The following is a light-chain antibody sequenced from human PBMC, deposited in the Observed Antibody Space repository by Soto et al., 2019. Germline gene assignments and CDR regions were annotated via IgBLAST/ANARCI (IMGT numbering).Light chain of an antibody. J-gene: IGKJ4*01. Sequence: EIVMTQSPATLSVSPGERATLSCRASQSVSSNLAWYQQKPGQALRLLIYGASTRATGIPARFSGSGSGTEFTLTISSLPSEDFAVYYCQQYNNWPPLTFGGGTKVEIK. CDR2: GAS. V-gene: IGKV3-15*01. CDR1: QSVSSN. CDR3: QQYNNWPPLT.